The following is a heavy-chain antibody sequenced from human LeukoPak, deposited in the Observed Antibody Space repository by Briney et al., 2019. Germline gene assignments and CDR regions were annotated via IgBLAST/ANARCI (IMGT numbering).Heavy chain of an antibody. J-gene: IGHJ4*02. CDR2: INPYSGGT. CDR3: ARDDVSNWSSDFDY. CDR1: GYTFTGYY. Sequence: ASVKVSCKASGYTFTGYYIHWVRQAPGQGLEWMGWINPYSGGTNYAQDFQGRVTVTRDTSINTAYMELSSLRSDDTAVYYCARDDVSNWSSDFDYWGQGTLVTVSS. D-gene: IGHD6-13*01. V-gene: IGHV1-2*02.